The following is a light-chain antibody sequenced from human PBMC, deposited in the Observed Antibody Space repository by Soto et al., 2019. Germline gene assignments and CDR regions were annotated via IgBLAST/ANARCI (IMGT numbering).Light chain of an antibody. CDR1: SSNIGSNT. CDR2: SNN. V-gene: IGLV1-44*01. Sequence: QLVLPQQPSASGTPGQRVTISFSGSSSNIGSNTVNWYQQLPGTAPKLLVYSNNQQPSGVPDRFSGSKSGTSASLAISGLQSEDEADYYCAAWDDSLNGLVVFGGGTKLTVL. J-gene: IGLJ2*01. CDR3: AAWDDSLNGLVV.